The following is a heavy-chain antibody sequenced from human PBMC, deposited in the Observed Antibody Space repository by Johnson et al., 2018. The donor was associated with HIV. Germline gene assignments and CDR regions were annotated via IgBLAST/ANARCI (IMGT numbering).Heavy chain of an antibody. D-gene: IGHD1-26*01. V-gene: IGHV3-30*02. Sequence: QMLLVESGGGVVQPGGSLRLSCAASGFTFSSYGVHWVRQAPGKGLEWVAFIRYDGSNKYYADSVKGRFTISRDNSKNTLYLQMNSLRAEDTAVYYCAKGRWESTTYDDAFDIWGQGTMVTVSS. CDR1: GFTFSSYG. J-gene: IGHJ3*02. CDR3: AKGRWESTTYDDAFDI. CDR2: IRYDGSNK.